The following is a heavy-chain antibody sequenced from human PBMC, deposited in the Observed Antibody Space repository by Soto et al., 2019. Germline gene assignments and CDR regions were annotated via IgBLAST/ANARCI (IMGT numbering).Heavy chain of an antibody. CDR3: AREVSVGGNPRPTYYYYGMDV. CDR1: GGSISSSNW. Sequence: SETLSLTCAVSGGSISSSNWWSWVRQPPGKGLEWIGEIYHSGSTNYNPSLKSRVTISVDTSKNQFSLKLSSVTAADTAVYYCAREVSVGGNPRPTYYYYGMDVWGQGTTVTVSS. CDR2: IYHSGST. D-gene: IGHD2-15*01. V-gene: IGHV4-4*02. J-gene: IGHJ6*02.